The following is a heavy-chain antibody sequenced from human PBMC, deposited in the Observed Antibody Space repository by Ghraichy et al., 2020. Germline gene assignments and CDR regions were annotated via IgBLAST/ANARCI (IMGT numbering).Heavy chain of an antibody. D-gene: IGHD5-24*01. V-gene: IGHV3-30*18. Sequence: GGSLRLSCAASGFCFSSYGMHWVRQAPGKGLEWVAVISYDGNNKFYADTVKGRSTISRDHSKNTLYLQMNNLRTEDTAVYYCAKESTRWLQSWVDVFDLWGQGPMITVPS. CDR3: AKESTRWLQSWVDVFDL. CDR2: ISYDGNNK. CDR1: GFCFSSYG. J-gene: IGHJ3*01.